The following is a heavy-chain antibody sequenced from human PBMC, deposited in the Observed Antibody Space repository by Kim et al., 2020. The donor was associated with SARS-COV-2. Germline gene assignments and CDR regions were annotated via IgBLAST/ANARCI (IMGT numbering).Heavy chain of an antibody. Sequence: GGSLRLSCAASGFTFSSYSMNWVRQAPGKGLEWVSSISSSSSYIYYADSVKGRFTISRDNAKNSLYLQMNSLRAEDTAVYYCAREKDRGSYNPYYFDYWGQGTLVTVSS. CDR1: GFTFSSYS. V-gene: IGHV3-21*01. CDR3: AREKDRGSYNPYYFDY. J-gene: IGHJ4*02. D-gene: IGHD1-26*01. CDR2: ISSSSSYI.